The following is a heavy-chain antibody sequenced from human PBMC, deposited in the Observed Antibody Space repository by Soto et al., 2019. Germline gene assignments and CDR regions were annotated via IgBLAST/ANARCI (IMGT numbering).Heavy chain of an antibody. D-gene: IGHD2-2*02. V-gene: IGHV3-30*18. CDR1: GFTFSSYG. CDR3: AKVWCGSTSCYTEYYYGMDF. CDR2: ISYDGSNK. J-gene: IGHJ6*02. Sequence: QVQLVESGGGVVQPGRSLRLSCAASGFTFSSYGMHWVRQAPGKGLEWVAVISYDGSNKYYADSVKGRFTISRDNSKTTLYLQMNSLRAEDTAVYYCAKVWCGSTSCYTEYYYGMDFWGQGTTVTVSS.